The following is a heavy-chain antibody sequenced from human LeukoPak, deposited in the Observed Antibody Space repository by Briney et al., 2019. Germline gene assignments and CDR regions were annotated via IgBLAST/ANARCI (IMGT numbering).Heavy chain of an antibody. CDR3: AKDRVALWFGESIPYYYYGMDV. J-gene: IGHJ6*02. Sequence: GSLKLSCAAPGINFRQYAMRRVRPAPGEGLGWVSAINCSGGSTYYADSVKGRFTISRDNSKNTLYLQMNSLRAEDTAVYYCAKDRVALWFGESIPYYYYGMDVWGQGTTVTVSS. D-gene: IGHD3-10*01. CDR1: GINFRQYA. V-gene: IGHV3-23*01. CDR2: INCSGGST.